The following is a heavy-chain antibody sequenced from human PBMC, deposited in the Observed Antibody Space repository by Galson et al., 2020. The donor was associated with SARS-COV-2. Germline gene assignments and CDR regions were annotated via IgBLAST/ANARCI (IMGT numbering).Heavy chain of an antibody. CDR1: GYTFTSYA. CDR2: INAGNGNT. D-gene: IGHD5-12*01. V-gene: IGHV1-3*01. J-gene: IGHJ4*02. Sequence: GESLKISCKASGYTFTSYAMHWVRQAPGQRLEWMGWINAGNGNTKYSQKFQGRVTITRDTSASTAYMELSSLTSEDTAVYYCASDRGYSGYEVIRGEFDYWGQGTRVTVAS. CDR3: ASDRGYSGYEVIRGEFDY.